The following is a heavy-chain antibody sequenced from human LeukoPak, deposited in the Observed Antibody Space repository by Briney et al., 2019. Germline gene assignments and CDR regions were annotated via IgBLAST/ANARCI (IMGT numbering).Heavy chain of an antibody. D-gene: IGHD6-13*01. V-gene: IGHV1-8*01. CDR2: MNPNSGNT. Sequence: ASVKVSCKASGYTFTSYDINWVRQATGQGLEWMGWMNPNSGNTGYAQKFQGRVTMTRNTSISTAYMELSSLRSEDTAVYYCARGDDSSSWYSKIYYYYGMDVWGKGTTVTVSS. CDR3: ARGDDSSSWYSKIYYYYGMDV. J-gene: IGHJ6*04. CDR1: GYTFTSYD.